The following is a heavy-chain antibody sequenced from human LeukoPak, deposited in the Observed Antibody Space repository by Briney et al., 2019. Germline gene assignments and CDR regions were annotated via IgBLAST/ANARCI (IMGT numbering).Heavy chain of an antibody. Sequence: SETLSLTCTVPGGSISSDYWSWIRQPPGKALDWIGNIYHIGGTNYNPSLKSRVTISVDTSKTKFPLKLSSVTAADTAVYYCARQGRNRDFCSSISCHYFDFWGQGALATVSS. CDR2: IYHIGGT. CDR1: GGSISSDY. V-gene: IGHV4-59*08. CDR3: ARQGRNRDFCSSISCHYFDF. D-gene: IGHD2-2*01. J-gene: IGHJ4*02.